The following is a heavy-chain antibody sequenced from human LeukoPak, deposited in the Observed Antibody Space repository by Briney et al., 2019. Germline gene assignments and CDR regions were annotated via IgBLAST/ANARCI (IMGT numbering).Heavy chain of an antibody. Sequence: GASVKVSCKASGYTFTSYYMHWVRQAPGQGLEWMGIINPSGGSTSYAQKFQGRVTMTRDTSTSTVYMELSSLRSEDTAVYYCATLTGGDDAFDIWGQGTMVTVSS. D-gene: IGHD4-23*01. CDR2: INPSGGST. V-gene: IGHV1-46*01. CDR1: GYTFTSYY. J-gene: IGHJ3*02. CDR3: ATLTGGDDAFDI.